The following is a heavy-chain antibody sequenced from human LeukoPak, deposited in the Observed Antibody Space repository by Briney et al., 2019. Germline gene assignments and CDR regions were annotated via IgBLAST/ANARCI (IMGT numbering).Heavy chain of an antibody. V-gene: IGHV1-18*01. CDR2: ISAYNGNT. D-gene: IGHD1-26*01. CDR3: ARDQYSGSYYTYYYYYMDV. CDR1: GYTFTSYG. Sequence: ASLKVSCKASGYTFTSYGISWVRQAPGQGLEWMGWISAYNGNTNYTQKLQGRVTMTTDTSTSTAYMELRSLRSDDTAVYYCARDQYSGSYYTYYYYYMDVWGKGTTVTVCS. J-gene: IGHJ6*03.